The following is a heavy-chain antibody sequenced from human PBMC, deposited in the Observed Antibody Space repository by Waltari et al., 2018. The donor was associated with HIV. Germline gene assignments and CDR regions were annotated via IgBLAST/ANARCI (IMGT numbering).Heavy chain of an antibody. V-gene: IGHV3-64D*06. J-gene: IGHJ3*02. D-gene: IGHD3-22*01. Sequence: EVQLVESGGGLVQPGGSLRLSCSASGFTFSNYPIHWVRQAPGKGLEYVSAITSHGKNTYYVDSVKGRFTISRDNSKNMLYLQMRSLRAEDTALYYCVKDSGYNSSGGAFDIWSQGTMVIVSS. CDR1: GFTFSNYP. CDR3: VKDSGYNSSGGAFDI. CDR2: ITSHGKNT.